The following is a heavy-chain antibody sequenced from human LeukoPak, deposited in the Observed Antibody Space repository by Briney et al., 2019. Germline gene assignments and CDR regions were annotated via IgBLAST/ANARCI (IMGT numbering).Heavy chain of an antibody. CDR1: GGSISSSNYC. Sequence: SETLSLTCTVSGGSISSSNYCWDWIRQPPGKGLDWIGSLCYSGKTYQHPSLKSRLTISGDTSQNQFSLRLSSVTPPDTAVYYCTTRYGDHDYVDYRGKGTLVTVSS. D-gene: IGHD5-12*01. J-gene: IGHJ4*02. V-gene: IGHV4-39*01. CDR2: LCYSGKT. CDR3: TTRYGDHDYVDY.